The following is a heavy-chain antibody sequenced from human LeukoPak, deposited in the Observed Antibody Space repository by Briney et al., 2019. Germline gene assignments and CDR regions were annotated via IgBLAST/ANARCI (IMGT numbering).Heavy chain of an antibody. J-gene: IGHJ5*02. D-gene: IGHD3-22*01. CDR1: GGSISSGDYY. CDR3: ARDRTMKKGWFDP. V-gene: IGHV4-30-4*01. CDR2: IYYSGST. Sequence: PSETLSLTRTVSGGSISSGDYYWSWIRQPPGKGLEWIGYIYYSGSTYYNPSLKSRVTISVDTSKNQFSLKLSSVTAADTAVYYCARDRTMKKGWFDPWGQGTLVTVSS.